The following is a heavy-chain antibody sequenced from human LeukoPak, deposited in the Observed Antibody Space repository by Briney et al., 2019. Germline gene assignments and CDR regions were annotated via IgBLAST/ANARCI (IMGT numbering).Heavy chain of an antibody. CDR2: IIPIFGTA. J-gene: IGHJ6*03. Sequence: SVKVSCKASGGTFSSYAISWVRQAPGQGLEWMGGIIPIFGTANYAQKFQGRVTITADESTSTAYMELSRLRSDDTAVYYCARDGDRDTAMVRYYYYYMDVWGKGTTVTVSS. CDR1: GGTFSSYA. D-gene: IGHD5-18*01. CDR3: ARDGDRDTAMVRYYYYYMDV. V-gene: IGHV1-69*13.